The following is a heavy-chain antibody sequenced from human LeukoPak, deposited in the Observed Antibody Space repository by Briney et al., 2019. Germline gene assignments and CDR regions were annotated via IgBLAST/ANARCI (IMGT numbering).Heavy chain of an antibody. D-gene: IGHD3-22*01. CDR3: AKDLAYNYDSSGSEAVGY. V-gene: IGHV3-30*02. Sequence: GGSLRLSCAASGFTFSSYGMHWVRQAPGKGLEWVAFIRYDGSNKYYADSVKGRFTISRDNSKNTLYLQMNSLRAEDTAVYYCAKDLAYNYDSSGSEAVGYWGQGTLVTVSS. CDR1: GFTFSSYG. J-gene: IGHJ4*02. CDR2: IRYDGSNK.